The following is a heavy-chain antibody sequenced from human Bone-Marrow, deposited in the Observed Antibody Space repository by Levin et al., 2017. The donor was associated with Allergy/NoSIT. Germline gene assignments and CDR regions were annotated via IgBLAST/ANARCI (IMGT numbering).Heavy chain of an antibody. CDR3: ARGPMIW. CDR2: INHSGST. J-gene: IGHJ4*02. D-gene: IGHD3/OR15-3a*01. CDR1: GGSFSGYY. Sequence: SETLSLTCAVYGGSFSGYYWSWIRQPPGKGLEWIGEINHSGSTNYNPSLKSRVTISVDTSKNQFSLKLSSVTAADTAVYYCARGPMIWGGQGTLVAVSS. V-gene: IGHV4-34*01.